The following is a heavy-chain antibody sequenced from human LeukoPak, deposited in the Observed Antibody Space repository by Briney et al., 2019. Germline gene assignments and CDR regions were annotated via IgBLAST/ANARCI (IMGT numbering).Heavy chain of an antibody. J-gene: IGHJ5*02. Sequence: GASVKVSCKASGYTFTGYYMHWVRQPPGQGLEWMGRINPNSGGTNYAQKFQGRVTMTRDTSISTAYMELSRLRSDDTAVYYCARDLKRELGWFDPWGQGTLVTVSS. D-gene: IGHD1-26*01. V-gene: IGHV1-2*06. CDR1: GYTFTGYY. CDR3: ARDLKRELGWFDP. CDR2: INPNSGGT.